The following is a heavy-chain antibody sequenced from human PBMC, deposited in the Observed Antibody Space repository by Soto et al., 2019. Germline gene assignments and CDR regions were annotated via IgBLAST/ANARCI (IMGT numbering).Heavy chain of an antibody. J-gene: IGHJ4*01. CDR3: ARGEQYSGRIFDY. CDR1: GDSVSSNSAG. V-gene: IGHV6-1*01. CDR2: TYYRSKWYY. D-gene: IGHD1-26*01. Sequence: SQTLSLTCAITGDSVSSNSAGWSWARQSPSRGLEWLGGTYYRSKWYYEYAVSVRGRITINPDTSKNQYSLQLNSVTPEDTAVYFCARGEQYSGRIFDYWGQGTLVTVSS.